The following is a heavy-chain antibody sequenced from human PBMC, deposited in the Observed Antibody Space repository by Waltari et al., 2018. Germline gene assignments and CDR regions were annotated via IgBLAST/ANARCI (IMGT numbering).Heavy chain of an antibody. V-gene: IGHV4-39*01. Sequence: GWTRHPPGQGLEWFGTISYNGATYSSPSLRGRLTLSRDTTMNQLSLKLGSVTAADTAVYYCATYIGASVGTAAFDVWGQGTMVTVSS. D-gene: IGHD5-12*01. CDR2: ISYNGAT. CDR3: ATYIGASVGTAAFDV. J-gene: IGHJ3*01.